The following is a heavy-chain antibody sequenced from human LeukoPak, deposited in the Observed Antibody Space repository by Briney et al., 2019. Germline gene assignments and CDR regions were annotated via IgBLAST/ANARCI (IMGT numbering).Heavy chain of an antibody. Sequence: ASVKVSCKVSGYTLTELSMHWVRQAPGKGLEWMGGFDPEDGETIYAQKFQGRVTMTEDTSTDTAYMELSSLRSEDTAVYYCATVSVVVVPAAIHFDYWGQGTLVTVSS. CDR1: GYTLTELS. D-gene: IGHD2-2*01. V-gene: IGHV1-24*01. CDR3: ATVSVVVVPAAIHFDY. CDR2: FDPEDGET. J-gene: IGHJ4*02.